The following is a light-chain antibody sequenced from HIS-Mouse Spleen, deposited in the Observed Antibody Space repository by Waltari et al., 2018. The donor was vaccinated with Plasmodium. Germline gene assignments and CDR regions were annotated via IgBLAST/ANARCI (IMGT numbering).Light chain of an antibody. V-gene: IGLV3-1*01. CDR3: QAWDSSTYV. CDR1: KLGDKY. Sequence: SYELTQPPSVSVSPGQTASLTCSGDKLGDKYACWYQHTQGQSPVLVIYEDSKRPSGNPERFSGSNSGNTATLTISGTQAMDEADYYCQAWDSSTYVFGTGTKVTVL. CDR2: EDS. J-gene: IGLJ1*01.